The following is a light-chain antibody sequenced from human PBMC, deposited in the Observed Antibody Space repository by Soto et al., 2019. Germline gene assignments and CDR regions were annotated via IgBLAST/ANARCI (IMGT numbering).Light chain of an antibody. CDR3: QSYDSSLSGHVV. CDR1: SSNIGAGYD. J-gene: IGLJ2*01. Sequence: QSVLTQPPSVSGAPGQRVTISCTGSSSNIGAGYDVHWYQQLPGTAPKLLIYGNSNRPSGVPDRFSGSKSGTSASLAITGLQAEDEADYYCQSYDSSLSGHVVFGGGTKLNRP. V-gene: IGLV1-40*01. CDR2: GNS.